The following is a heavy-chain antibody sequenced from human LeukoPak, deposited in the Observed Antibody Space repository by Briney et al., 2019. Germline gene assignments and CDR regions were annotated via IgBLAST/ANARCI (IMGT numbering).Heavy chain of an antibody. CDR3: ARGYCSGGSCVDDY. CDR2: ISWNSGSI. Sequence: GRSLRLSCAASGFTFDDYAMHWVRQAPGKGLEWVSGISWNSGSIGYADSVKGRFTISRDNAKNSLYQQMNSLRAEDTALYYCARGYCSGGSCVDDYWGQGTLVTVSS. CDR1: GFTFDDYA. J-gene: IGHJ4*02. V-gene: IGHV3-9*01. D-gene: IGHD2-15*01.